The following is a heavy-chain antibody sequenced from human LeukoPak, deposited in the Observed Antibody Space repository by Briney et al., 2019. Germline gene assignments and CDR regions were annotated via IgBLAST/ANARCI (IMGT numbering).Heavy chain of an antibody. D-gene: IGHD6-13*01. Sequence: QPGGSLRLSCAASGLTFSRYAMTWVRQAPGKGLEWVSGISASGASTYYADSVKGRFTISRDNSKNTLFLQMNSLRAEDTAVYYCAKVPLYSGSWYYFDYWGQGTLVTVSS. V-gene: IGHV3-23*01. CDR3: AKVPLYSGSWYYFDY. CDR1: GLTFSRYA. CDR2: ISASGAST. J-gene: IGHJ4*02.